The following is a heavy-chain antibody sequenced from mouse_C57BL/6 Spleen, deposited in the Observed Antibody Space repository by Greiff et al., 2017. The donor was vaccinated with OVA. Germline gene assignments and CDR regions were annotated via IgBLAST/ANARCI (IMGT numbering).Heavy chain of an antibody. J-gene: IGHJ2*01. Sequence: QVQLQQSDAELVKPGASVKISCKVSGYTFTDHTIHWMKQRPEQGLEWIGYIYPRDGSTKYNEKFKGKATLTADKSSSTAYMQLNSLTSEDSAVYFCARRAHYYGSSRGFDYWGQGTTLTVSS. CDR1: GYTFTDHT. V-gene: IGHV1-78*01. CDR3: ARRAHYYGSSRGFDY. D-gene: IGHD1-1*01. CDR2: IYPRDGST.